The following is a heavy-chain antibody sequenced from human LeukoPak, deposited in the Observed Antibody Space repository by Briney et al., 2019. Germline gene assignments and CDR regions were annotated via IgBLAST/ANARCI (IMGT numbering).Heavy chain of an antibody. V-gene: IGHV4-59*01. CDR1: GGSISSYY. Sequence: SETLSLTCTVSGGSISSYYWSWIRQPPGEGLEWMGYIHYSGSTNYNPSLKSRVTMSVESSKNQFSLKLSSVTAADTAVYYCERDREDAFDIWGQGTMVTVSS. CDR2: IHYSGST. J-gene: IGHJ3*02. D-gene: IGHD3-10*01. CDR3: ERDREDAFDI.